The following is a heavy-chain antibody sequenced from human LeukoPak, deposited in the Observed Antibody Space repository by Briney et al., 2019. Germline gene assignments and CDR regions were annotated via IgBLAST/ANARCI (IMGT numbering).Heavy chain of an antibody. CDR1: GFTFSSYA. J-gene: IGHJ4*02. Sequence: GRSLRLSCAASGFTFSSYAMHWVRQAPGKGLEWVSVIWYDGTNKYYADSVKGRFTISRDNSKNTLYLRMNSLRAEDTAVYYCARDDSGWVDYWGQGTLVTVSS. CDR2: IWYDGTNK. D-gene: IGHD6-19*01. CDR3: ARDDSGWVDY. V-gene: IGHV3-33*01.